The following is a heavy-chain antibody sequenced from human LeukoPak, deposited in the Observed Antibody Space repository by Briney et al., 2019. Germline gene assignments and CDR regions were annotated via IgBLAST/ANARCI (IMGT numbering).Heavy chain of an antibody. V-gene: IGHV3-23*01. D-gene: IGHD3-22*01. Sequence: GGSLRLSCAASRFTSSSYGMSWVRQAPGKGLEWVSGISSSGGSTYYADSVKGRFTISRDNSKNTLYLQMNSLRAEDTAVYYCAKDRLPLSSAYYYLPFDYWGQGTLVTVSS. CDR1: RFTSSSYG. CDR2: ISSSGGST. J-gene: IGHJ4*02. CDR3: AKDRLPLSSAYYYLPFDY.